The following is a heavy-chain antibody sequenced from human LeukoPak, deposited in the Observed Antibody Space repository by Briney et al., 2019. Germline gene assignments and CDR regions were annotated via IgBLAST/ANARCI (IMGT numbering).Heavy chain of an antibody. D-gene: IGHD6-13*01. CDR3: ARDGRFPIAAAGTDNWFDP. Sequence: SETLSLTCAVYGGSFSGYYWSWIRQPPGKGLEWIGEINHSGSTNYNPSLKSRVTISVDTSKNQFSLKLSSVTAADTAVYYCARDGRFPIAAAGTDNWFDPWGQGTLVTVSS. CDR1: GGSFSGYY. V-gene: IGHV4-34*01. J-gene: IGHJ5*02. CDR2: INHSGST.